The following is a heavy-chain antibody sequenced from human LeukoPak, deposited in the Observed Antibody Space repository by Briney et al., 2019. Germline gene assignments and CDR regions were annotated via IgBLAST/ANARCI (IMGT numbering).Heavy chain of an antibody. D-gene: IGHD3-22*01. V-gene: IGHV3-23*01. CDR2: ISGRGDST. J-gene: IGHJ4*02. CDR1: GITLSSYA. Sequence: PGGSLRLSCAAFGITLSSYAMTWVRQAPGKGLEWVSTISGRGDSTNYADSVKGRFTISRDNSENTLLLQMNSLRPEDTAVYYCARDQFYYDSSGYGLLTDWGQGTLVTVSS. CDR3: ARDQFYYDSSGYGLLTD.